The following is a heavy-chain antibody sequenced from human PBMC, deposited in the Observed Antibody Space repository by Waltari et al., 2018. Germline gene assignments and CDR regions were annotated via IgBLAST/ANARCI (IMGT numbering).Heavy chain of an antibody. CDR1: GFTVSSNY. D-gene: IGHD3-22*01. J-gene: IGHJ4*02. Sequence: EVQLVETGGGLIQPGGSLRLSCAASGFTVSSNYMSWVRQAPGKGLEWVSVIYSGGSTYYADSVKGRFTISRYNSKNTLYLQMNSLRAEDTAVYYCARAYYDSSPLDYWGQGTLVTVSS. V-gene: IGHV3-53*02. CDR3: ARAYYDSSPLDY. CDR2: IYSGGST.